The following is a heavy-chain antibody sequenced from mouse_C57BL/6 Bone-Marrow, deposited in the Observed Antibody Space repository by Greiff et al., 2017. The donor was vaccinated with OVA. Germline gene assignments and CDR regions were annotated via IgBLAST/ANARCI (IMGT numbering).Heavy chain of an antibody. CDR1: GFTFSSYG. CDR2: ISSGGSYT. D-gene: IGHD2-2*01. CDR3: AGYYDAMDY. J-gene: IGHJ4*01. V-gene: IGHV5-6*01. Sequence: EVQGVESGGDLVKPGGSLKLSCAASGFTFSSYGMSWVRQTPDKRLEWVATISSGGSYTYYPDSVKGRFTISRDNAKNTLYLQMSSLKSEDTAMYYCAGYYDAMDYWGQGTSVTVSS.